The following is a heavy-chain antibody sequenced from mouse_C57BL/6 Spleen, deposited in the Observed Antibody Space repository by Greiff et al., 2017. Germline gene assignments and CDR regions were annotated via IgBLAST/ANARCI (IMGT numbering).Heavy chain of an antibody. CDR1: GYTFTSYW. J-gene: IGHJ4*01. CDR2: IDPSDSYT. CDR3: ARGEGDYYAMDY. Sequence: QVQLQQPGAELVRPGTSVKLSCKASGYTFTSYWLHWVKQRPGQGLEWIGVIDPSDSYTNYNQKFKGKATLTVDTSSSTAYMQLSSLTSEDSAVYYCARGEGDYYAMDYWGQGTSVTVSS. V-gene: IGHV1-59*01.